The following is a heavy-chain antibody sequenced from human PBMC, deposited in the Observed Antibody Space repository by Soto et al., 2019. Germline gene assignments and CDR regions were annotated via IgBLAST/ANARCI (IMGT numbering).Heavy chain of an antibody. CDR2: ISSSSSYI. D-gene: IGHD5-12*01. CDR1: GFTFSSYS. V-gene: IGHV3-21*01. Sequence: GGSLRLSCAASGFTFSSYSMNWVRQAPGKGLEWVSSISSSSSYIYYADSVKGRFTISRDNAKNSLYLQMNSLRAEDTAVYYCARVDRDGYNLRRSGYWGQGTLVTVSS. CDR3: ARVDRDGYNLRRSGY. J-gene: IGHJ4*02.